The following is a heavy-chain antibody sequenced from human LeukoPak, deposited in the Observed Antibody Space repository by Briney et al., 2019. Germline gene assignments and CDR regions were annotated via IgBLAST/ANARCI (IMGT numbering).Heavy chain of an antibody. J-gene: IGHJ4*02. CDR2: ISYDETTK. CDR1: GFTFSTYG. CDR3: ARGDYMGSGSYSNY. D-gene: IGHD1-26*01. Sequence: PGGSLRLSCAASGFTFSTYGMHWFRQAPGKGPEWVAVISYDETTKHYGNSVKGRFTISRDSSQNTLYLQMNSLRPEDTAVYYCARGDYMGSGSYSNYWGQGTLVTVSS. V-gene: IGHV3-30*03.